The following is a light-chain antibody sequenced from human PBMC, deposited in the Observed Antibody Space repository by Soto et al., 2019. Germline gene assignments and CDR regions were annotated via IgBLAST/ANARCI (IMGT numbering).Light chain of an antibody. CDR3: QQYGSSGT. J-gene: IGKJ1*01. CDR2: DAS. V-gene: IGKV1-5*01. Sequence: DIQMSQSPSTLSASVGDRVTVTCRASQKISSWLAWYQQKPGKAPKLLIYDASTLESGVPSRFSGSGSGTEFTLTISRLQPDDFATYYCQQYGSSGTFGQGTKVDIK. CDR1: QKISSW.